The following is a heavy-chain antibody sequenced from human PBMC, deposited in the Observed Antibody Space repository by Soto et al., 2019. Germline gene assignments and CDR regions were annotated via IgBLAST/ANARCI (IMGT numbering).Heavy chain of an antibody. J-gene: IGHJ3*02. CDR2: ISAYNGNT. CDR1: GYTFTSYG. Sequence: GASVKVSCKASGYTFTSYGISWVRQAPGQGLEWMGWISAYNGNTNYAQKLQGRVTMTTDTSTSTAYMELRSLRSDDTAVYYCARDEEWNDPGDDFDIWGQGTMVTVSS. CDR3: ARDEEWNDPGDDFDI. D-gene: IGHD1-1*01. V-gene: IGHV1-18*01.